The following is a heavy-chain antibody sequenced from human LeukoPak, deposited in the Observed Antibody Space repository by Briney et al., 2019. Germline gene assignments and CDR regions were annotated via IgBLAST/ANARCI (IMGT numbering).Heavy chain of an antibody. D-gene: IGHD5-12*01. CDR2: IYYSGST. Sequence: ASETLSLTCTVSGGSINSYYWSWIRQPPGKGLEWIGYIYYSGSTNYNPSLESRVTISVDTSKNQFSLKLSSVTAADTAVYYCARAIGLPHYYGMDVWGQGTTVTVSS. J-gene: IGHJ6*02. V-gene: IGHV4-59*01. CDR3: ARAIGLPHYYGMDV. CDR1: GGSINSYY.